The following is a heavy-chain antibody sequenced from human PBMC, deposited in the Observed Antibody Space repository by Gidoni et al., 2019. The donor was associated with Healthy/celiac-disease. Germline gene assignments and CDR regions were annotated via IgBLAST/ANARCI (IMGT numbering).Heavy chain of an antibody. V-gene: IGHV3-21*01. CDR1: GFTFSSYS. Sequence: EVQLVESGGGLVKPGGSLRLSWTASGFTFSSYSMNWVRQAPGKGLEWVSSISSSSSYIYYADSVKGRFTISRDNAKTSLYLQMNSLRAEDTAVYYCARDQVRPFDYWGQGTLVTVSS. CDR2: ISSSSSYI. J-gene: IGHJ4*02. CDR3: ARDQVRPFDY.